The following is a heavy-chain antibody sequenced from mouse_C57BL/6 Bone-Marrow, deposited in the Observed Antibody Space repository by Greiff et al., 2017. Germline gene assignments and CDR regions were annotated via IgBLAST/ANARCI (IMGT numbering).Heavy chain of an antibody. J-gene: IGHJ1*03. D-gene: IGHD1-1*02. V-gene: IGHV5-9*01. Sequence: EVKLQESGGGLVKPGGSLKLSCAASGFTFSSYTMPWVRQTPEKRLEWVATISGGGGNTYYPDSVKGRFTISRDNAKNTLYLQMSSLRSEDAALYYCARQRGVYGGYYWYFDVWGTGTTVTVSS. CDR2: ISGGGGNT. CDR1: GFTFSSYT. CDR3: ARQRGVYGGYYWYFDV.